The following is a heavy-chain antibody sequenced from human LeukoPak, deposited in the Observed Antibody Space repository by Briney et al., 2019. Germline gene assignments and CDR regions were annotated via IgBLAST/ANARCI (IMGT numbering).Heavy chain of an antibody. D-gene: IGHD3-3*01. CDR1: GGSISSSSYY. CDR2: IYYSGST. CDR3: ARDYDDFWSGYSPAGWFDP. Sequence: SETLSLTCTVSGGSISSSSYYWGWIRQPPGKGLEWIGSIYYSGSTYYNPSLKSRVTISVDTSKNQFSLKLSSVTAADTAVYYCARDYDDFWSGYSPAGWFDPWGQGTLVTVSS. V-gene: IGHV4-39*07. J-gene: IGHJ5*02.